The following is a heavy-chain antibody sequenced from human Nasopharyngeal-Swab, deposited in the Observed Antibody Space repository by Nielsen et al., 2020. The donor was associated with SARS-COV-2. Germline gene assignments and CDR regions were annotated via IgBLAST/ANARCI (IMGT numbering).Heavy chain of an antibody. J-gene: IGHJ6*02. Sequence: ASVKVSCKASGYTFTSYAMHWVRQAPGQRLEWMGWINAGNGNTKYSQKFQGRVTITRDTSASTAYMELSSLRSEDTAVYYCARTPPPAARYYYYYGIDVWGQGTTVTVSS. CDR2: INAGNGNT. D-gene: IGHD2-2*01. V-gene: IGHV1-3*01. CDR3: ARTPPPAARYYYYYGIDV. CDR1: GYTFTSYA.